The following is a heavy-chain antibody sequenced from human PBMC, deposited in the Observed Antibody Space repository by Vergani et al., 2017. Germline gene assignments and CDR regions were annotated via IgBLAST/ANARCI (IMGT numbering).Heavy chain of an antibody. Sequence: QVHLQQWGTGLLKPSETLSLTCEVQGESFSGHYWSWIRQPPGKGLEWIGEINDNGYTNYNPLFESRVIVSADTSKNQFSLKLMSVTAADTAMYFCAVRPRVNIVRGEILTKRTFDYWSPGTLFTVSS. D-gene: IGHD3-10*01. CDR3: AVRPRVNIVRGEILTKRTFDY. CDR2: INDNGYT. CDR1: GESFSGHY. J-gene: IGHJ4*02. V-gene: IGHV4-34*01.